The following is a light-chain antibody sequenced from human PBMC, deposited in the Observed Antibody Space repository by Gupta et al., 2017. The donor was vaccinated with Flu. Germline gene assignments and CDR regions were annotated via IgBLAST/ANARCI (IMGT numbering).Light chain of an antibody. Sequence: QSALTQPASVSGSPGPSITISCTGTSSDVGGYNYVSWYQQHPGKAPKLMIYEVSNRPSGVSNRFSGSKSGTTASLTISGLQAEDEADYYCSSDTSSSTIVVFGGGTKLTVL. CDR1: SSDVGGYNY. CDR2: EVS. V-gene: IGLV2-14*01. J-gene: IGLJ2*01. CDR3: SSDTSSSTIVV.